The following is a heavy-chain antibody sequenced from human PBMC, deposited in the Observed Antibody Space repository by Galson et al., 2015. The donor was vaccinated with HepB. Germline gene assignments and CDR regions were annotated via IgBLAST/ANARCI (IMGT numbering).Heavy chain of an antibody. CDR2: ISGSGGST. Sequence: LRLSCAASGFTFSTYAMSWVRQAPGKGLEWVSAISGSGGSTYYADSVKGRFSISRDNSKNTLYLQMNSLRAEDTAVYYCAKDRGDFWSWFDPWGQGTLVTVSS. J-gene: IGHJ5*02. CDR3: AKDRGDFWSWFDP. CDR1: GFTFSTYA. D-gene: IGHD3-3*01. V-gene: IGHV3-23*01.